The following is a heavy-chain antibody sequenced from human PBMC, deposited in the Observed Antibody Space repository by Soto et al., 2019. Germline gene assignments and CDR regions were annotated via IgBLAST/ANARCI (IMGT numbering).Heavy chain of an antibody. CDR1: GYTLTELS. Sequence: ASVKVSCKVSGYTLTELSMHWVRQAPGKGLEWMGGFDPEDGETIYAQKFQGRVTMTEDTSTDTAYMELSSLRSEDTAVYYCVPIVEVPATRSSFHYWGQGAPVTVSS. J-gene: IGHJ4*02. CDR2: FDPEDGET. V-gene: IGHV1-24*01. D-gene: IGHD2-15*01. CDR3: VPIVEVPATRSSFHY.